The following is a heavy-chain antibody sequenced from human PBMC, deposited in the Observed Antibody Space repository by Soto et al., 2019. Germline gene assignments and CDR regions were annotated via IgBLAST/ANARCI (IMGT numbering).Heavy chain of an antibody. Sequence: PGGSLRLSCAASKSIFTGYGMHWVRQTPGKGLEWVAVIRFDGTDEHYADSVKGRFTISRDNSKNTLYLQMNSLRAEDTAVYYCARDQIAPQLGFDYWGQGTLVTVSS. CDR1: KSIFTGYG. CDR3: ARDQIAPQLGFDY. CDR2: IRFDGTDE. J-gene: IGHJ4*02. D-gene: IGHD6-13*01. V-gene: IGHV3-33*01.